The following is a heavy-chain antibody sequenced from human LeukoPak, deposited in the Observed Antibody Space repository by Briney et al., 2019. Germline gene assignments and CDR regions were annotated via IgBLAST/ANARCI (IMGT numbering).Heavy chain of an antibody. V-gene: IGHV3-23*01. CDR2: ISGSGGST. Sequence: PGGSLRLSCAASGFTFSSYAMSWVRQAPGRGLEWVSAISGSGGSTYYADSVKGRFTISRDNSKNTLYLQMNSLRAEDTAVYYCAKDGQVTAIPEYFQHWGQGTLVTVSS. CDR3: AKDGQVTAIPEYFQH. CDR1: GFTFSSYA. D-gene: IGHD2-21*02. J-gene: IGHJ1*01.